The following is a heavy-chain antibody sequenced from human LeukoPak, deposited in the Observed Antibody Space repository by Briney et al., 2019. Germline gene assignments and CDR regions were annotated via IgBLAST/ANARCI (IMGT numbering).Heavy chain of an antibody. CDR2: IYYSGST. V-gene: IGHV4-39*01. J-gene: IGHJ4*02. Sequence: SETLSLTCTVSGGSISSSSYYWGWIRQPPGKGLEWIGSIYYSGSTYYNPSLKSRVTISVDTSKNHFSLKLSSVTAADTAVYYCARHPVTSNYAFWSGYPDYWGQGTLVTVSS. D-gene: IGHD3-3*01. CDR3: ARHPVTSNYAFWSGYPDY. CDR1: GGSISSSSYY.